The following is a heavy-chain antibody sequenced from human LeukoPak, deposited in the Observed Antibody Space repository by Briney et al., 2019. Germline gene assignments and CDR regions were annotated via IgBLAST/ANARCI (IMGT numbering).Heavy chain of an antibody. J-gene: IGHJ4*02. V-gene: IGHV1-8*03. Sequence: ASVKVSCKASGYTFTSYDINWVRQATGQGLEWMGWMNPNSGNTGYAQKFQGRVTITRNASISTAYMELSSLRSEDTAVYYCARGPYSSSQEFDYWGQGTLVTVSS. CDR3: ARGPYSSSQEFDY. CDR1: GYTFTSYD. CDR2: MNPNSGNT. D-gene: IGHD6-13*01.